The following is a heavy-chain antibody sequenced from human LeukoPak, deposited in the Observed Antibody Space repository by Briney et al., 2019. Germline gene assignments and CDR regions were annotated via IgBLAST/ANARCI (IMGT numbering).Heavy chain of an antibody. Sequence: AGGSLRLSCAASGFSFDDYSMTWVRQAPGKGLEWVGGINWNRVSTAYADAVKGRFIISRDNAKKSLYLQMNSLRAEDTAFYYCARVGIQQWSSINWFDSWGQGTLVTVSS. CDR3: ARVGIQQWSSINWFDS. D-gene: IGHD5-18*01. CDR1: GFSFDDYS. J-gene: IGHJ5*01. CDR2: INWNRVST. V-gene: IGHV3-20*04.